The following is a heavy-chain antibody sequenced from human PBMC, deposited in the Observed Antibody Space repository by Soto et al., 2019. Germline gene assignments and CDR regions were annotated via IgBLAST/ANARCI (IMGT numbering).Heavy chain of an antibody. J-gene: IGHJ3*01. CDR3: ARIAMEQQLFWAADPPGAFDL. Sequence: QVQLVESGGGLVKPGGPLRLSCAASGFTFSDYYMSWIRQAPGKGLEWVSYISSSGSTIYYADSVKGRFTISRDNAKNSLYLQMNSLRAEDTAVYYCARIAMEQQLFWAADPPGAFDLWGQGTMVTVSS. CDR1: GFTFSDYY. V-gene: IGHV3-11*01. D-gene: IGHD6-13*01. CDR2: ISSSGSTI.